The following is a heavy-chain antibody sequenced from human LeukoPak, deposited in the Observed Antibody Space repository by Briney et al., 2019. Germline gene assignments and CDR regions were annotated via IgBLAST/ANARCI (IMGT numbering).Heavy chain of an antibody. CDR3: ARSRADSLDF. V-gene: IGHV3-11*06. Sequence: PGGSLRLSCEASGFTCSDYYMSWIRQAPGKGLEWVSSISSRGGYIHYADSLKGRFTISRENAQNLLFLQLNSLRVEDTAVYYCARSRADSLDFWGRGTMVTVSS. CDR1: GFTCSDYY. J-gene: IGHJ3*01. CDR2: ISSRGGYI.